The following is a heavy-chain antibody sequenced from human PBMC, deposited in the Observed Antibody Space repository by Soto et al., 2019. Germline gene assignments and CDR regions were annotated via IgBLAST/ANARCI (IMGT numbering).Heavy chain of an antibody. CDR2: IYHSGST. V-gene: IGHV4-30-2*01. CDR3: ASIKSRVGGILYYFDY. CDR1: GGSISSGGYS. J-gene: IGHJ4*02. Sequence: QLQLQESGSGLVKPSQTLSLTCAVSGGSISSGGYSWSWIRQPPGKGLEWIGYIYHSGSTYYNPSLKSRVTISVDRSKNQFSLKLSSVTAADTAVYYCASIKSRVGGILYYFDYWGEGTLVTVSS. D-gene: IGHD2-15*01.